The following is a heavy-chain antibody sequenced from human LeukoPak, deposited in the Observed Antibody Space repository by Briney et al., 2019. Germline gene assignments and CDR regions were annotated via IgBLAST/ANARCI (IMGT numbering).Heavy chain of an antibody. Sequence: SETLSLTCTVSGGSISSYYWSWIRQPPGKGLEWIGYIYYSGSTNYNPSLKCRVTISVDTSKNQFSLKLSSVTAADTAVYYCARGPLPIVGATTDYWGQGTLVTVSS. CDR1: GGSISSYY. V-gene: IGHV4-59*01. CDR2: IYYSGST. D-gene: IGHD1-26*01. J-gene: IGHJ4*02. CDR3: ARGPLPIVGATTDY.